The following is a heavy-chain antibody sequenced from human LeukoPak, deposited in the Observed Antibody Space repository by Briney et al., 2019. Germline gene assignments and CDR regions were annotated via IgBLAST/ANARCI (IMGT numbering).Heavy chain of an antibody. Sequence: GGSLRLSCAASGFTVSSNYMSWVRQAPGKGLEWVSVIYSGGSTYYADSVKGRFTISRDKSKNTLYLQMNSLRAEDTAVYYYARDGYSYGLNFDYWGQGTLVTVSS. D-gene: IGHD5-18*01. J-gene: IGHJ4*02. CDR1: GFTVSSNY. V-gene: IGHV3-66*01. CDR2: IYSGGST. CDR3: ARDGYSYGLNFDY.